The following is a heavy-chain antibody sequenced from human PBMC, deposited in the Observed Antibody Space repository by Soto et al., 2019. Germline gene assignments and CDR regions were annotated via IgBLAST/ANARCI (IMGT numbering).Heavy chain of an antibody. Sequence: SETLSLTCTVSGGSVSSGNYYWSWIRQPPGKGLEWIGFIYYTGSTSYNPPLKSRVTISIDTSKNQFSLKLTSVTAADTAVYYCASALYCSGGSCSFDPWGQGTLVTVSS. J-gene: IGHJ5*02. CDR3: ASALYCSGGSCSFDP. D-gene: IGHD2-15*01. CDR1: GGSVSSGNYY. V-gene: IGHV4-61*01. CDR2: IYYTGST.